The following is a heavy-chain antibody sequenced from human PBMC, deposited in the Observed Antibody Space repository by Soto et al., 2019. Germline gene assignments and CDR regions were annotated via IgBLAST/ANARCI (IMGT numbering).Heavy chain of an antibody. V-gene: IGHV3-48*02. D-gene: IGHD5-18*01. CDR2: ISSSSSTI. J-gene: IGHJ5*02. CDR1: GFTFSSYS. Sequence: GGSLRLSCAASGFTFSSYSMNWVRQAPGKGLEWVSYISSSSSTIYYADSVKGRFTISRDNAKNSLYLQMNSLRDEDTAVYYCARDGMATAKSVWFDPWGQGTLVTVSS. CDR3: ARDGMATAKSVWFDP.